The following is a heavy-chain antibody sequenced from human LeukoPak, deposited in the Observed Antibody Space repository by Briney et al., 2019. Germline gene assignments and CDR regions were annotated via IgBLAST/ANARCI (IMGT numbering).Heavy chain of an antibody. Sequence: SETLSLTYTVSGYSISSGYFWGWIRQPPGKGLEWIGSFYHSGITYYNPSLKSRVTISVEMSKNQFSLKLSSVTAADTAVYYCARHGYGDDVGNWFDPWGQGTLXSVSS. V-gene: IGHV4-38-2*02. CDR1: GYSISSGYF. CDR3: ARHGYGDDVGNWFDP. J-gene: IGHJ5*02. CDR2: FYHSGIT. D-gene: IGHD2-2*03.